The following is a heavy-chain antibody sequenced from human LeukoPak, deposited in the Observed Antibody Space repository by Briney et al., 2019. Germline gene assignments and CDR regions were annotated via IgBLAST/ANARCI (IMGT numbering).Heavy chain of an antibody. Sequence: SETLSLTCTVSGASTRSNNYYWAWIRQPPGKGLEWIGSIYYLGTTYDNPSLKSRVTISTDTSKNQFSLKLRSVTASDTAVYYCAKDGPAPPKRDILTGSYFDYWGQGTLVTVSS. D-gene: IGHD3-9*01. V-gene: IGHV4-39*02. CDR3: AKDGPAPPKRDILTGSYFDY. CDR1: GASTRSNNYY. J-gene: IGHJ4*02. CDR2: IYYLGTT.